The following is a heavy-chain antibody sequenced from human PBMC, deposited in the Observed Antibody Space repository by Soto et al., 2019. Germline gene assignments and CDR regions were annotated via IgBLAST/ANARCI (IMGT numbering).Heavy chain of an antibody. J-gene: IGHJ4*02. CDR1: GYTFTSYD. D-gene: IGHD2-15*01. CDR3: AGEVAGRSYQPIDF. Sequence: QVQLVQSGAEVKKPGASVKVSCKASGYTFTSYDINWVRQATGQGLEWMGWMNPNSGNTGYAQKFQGRVTITRDTSINAAYIELGSMRSEDTAVYYCAGEVAGRSYQPIDFWGQGTLVTVSS. V-gene: IGHV1-8*01. CDR2: MNPNSGNT.